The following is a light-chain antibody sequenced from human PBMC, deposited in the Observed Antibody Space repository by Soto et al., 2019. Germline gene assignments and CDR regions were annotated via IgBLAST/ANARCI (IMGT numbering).Light chain of an antibody. Sequence: EIVLTQSPATLSLSPGERATLSCRASQSVGTFFDWYQQKPGQAPRLLIYDASNRATGIPPRFSVSGSGTDFILNFSSREPEDFAVYYCQQCNRWTLWTFGQGTKVEIK. CDR3: QQCNRWTLWT. CDR2: DAS. V-gene: IGKV3-11*01. CDR1: QSVGTF. J-gene: IGKJ1*01.